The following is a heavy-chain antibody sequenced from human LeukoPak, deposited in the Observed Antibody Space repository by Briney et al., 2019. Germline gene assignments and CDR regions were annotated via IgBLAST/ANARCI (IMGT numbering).Heavy chain of an antibody. D-gene: IGHD5-18*01. CDR1: GFTFISYS. J-gene: IGHJ4*02. Sequence: PGGSLRLSCAASGFTFISYSMNWVRQAPGKGLEWVSSISSSSSYIYYADSVKGRFTISRDNAKNSLYLQMNSLRAEDTAVYYCANSGYSYGNGPFDYWGQGTLVTVSS. CDR2: ISSSSSYI. CDR3: ANSGYSYGNGPFDY. V-gene: IGHV3-21*01.